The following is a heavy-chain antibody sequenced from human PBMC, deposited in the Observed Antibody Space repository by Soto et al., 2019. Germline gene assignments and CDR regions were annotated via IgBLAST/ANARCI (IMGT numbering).Heavy chain of an antibody. CDR1: GFSLSTSGMC. CDR3: ARIRIIAVAGTVDYYGMDV. Sequence: ESGPTLVNPTQTLTLTCTFSGFSLSTSGMCVSWIRQPPGKALEWLARIDWDDDKYYSTSLKTRLTISKDTSKNQVVLTMTNMDPVDTATYYCARIRIIAVAGTVDYYGMDVWGQGTTVTVSS. CDR2: IDWDDDK. J-gene: IGHJ6*02. D-gene: IGHD6-19*01. V-gene: IGHV2-70*11.